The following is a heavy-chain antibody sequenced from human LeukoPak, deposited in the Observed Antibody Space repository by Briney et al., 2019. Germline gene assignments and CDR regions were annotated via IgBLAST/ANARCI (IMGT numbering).Heavy chain of an antibody. V-gene: IGHV1-2*02. CDR3: ARGYYDSSGYYNDAFDI. CDR1: GYTFTGYY. Sequence: GASVKVSCKASGYTFTGYYMRWVRQAPGQGLEWMGWINPNSGGTNYAQKFQGRVTMTRDTSISTAYMELSRLRSDDTAVYYCARGYYDSSGYYNDAFDIWGQGTMVTVSS. J-gene: IGHJ3*02. CDR2: INPNSGGT. D-gene: IGHD3-22*01.